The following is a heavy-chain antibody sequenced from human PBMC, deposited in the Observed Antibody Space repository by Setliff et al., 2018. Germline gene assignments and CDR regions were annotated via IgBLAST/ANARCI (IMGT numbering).Heavy chain of an antibody. CDR1: GFTFGGYG. J-gene: IGHJ6*03. V-gene: IGHV3-30*02. D-gene: IGHD2-2*01. CDR3: AKDRDPCSSTSCFYYYMDV. Sequence: GGSLSLSCGAAGFTFGGYGMHWVRQAPGKGLEWVALIRYDGNVKYHADSVKDRFTISRDNSKNTLYLQMNSLRIEDTAVYYCAKDRDPCSSTSCFYYYMDVWGKGTTVTVSS. CDR2: IRYDGNVK.